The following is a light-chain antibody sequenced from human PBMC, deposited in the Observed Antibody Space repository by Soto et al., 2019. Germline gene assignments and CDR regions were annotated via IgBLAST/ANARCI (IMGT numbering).Light chain of an antibody. CDR3: CSYAGRWV. CDR1: RSDVGSYNL. J-gene: IGLJ3*02. CDR2: EGS. Sequence: QSALPQPASVSGSPGQSITISCSGTRSDVGSYNLVSWYQQHPGKAPKLMIYEGSRRPSGVSNRFSGSKSGNTASLTISGLQAEDEADYYCCSYAGRWVFGGGTKLTVL. V-gene: IGLV2-23*01.